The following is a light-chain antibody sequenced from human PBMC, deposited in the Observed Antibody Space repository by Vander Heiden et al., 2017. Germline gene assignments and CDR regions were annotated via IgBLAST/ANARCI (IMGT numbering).Light chain of an antibody. CDR1: SSDVGGYNY. V-gene: IGLV2-11*01. CDR2: EVS. Sequence: QSALTQPRSVSGSPGQAVPISCTGTSSDVGGYNYVSWYQQHPGKAPKLMIYEVSKRPSGVPDRFSGSKSGNTASLTISGLQADDEADYYCCSYAGSYSVVFGGGTQLTVL. CDR3: CSYAGSYSVV. J-gene: IGLJ2*01.